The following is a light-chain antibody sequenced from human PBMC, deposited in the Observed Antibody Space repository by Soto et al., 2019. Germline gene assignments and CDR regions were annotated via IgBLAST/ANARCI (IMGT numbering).Light chain of an antibody. CDR3: QQYGSSPIT. CDR2: DAS. Sequence: EIVLTQSPATMSLSPGERATLSCGASESVSYSYAAWYQQKGGLAPRLLIHDASTRASGIPDRFSGSKSGTDFTLTIRGLEPEDAAVYYCQQYGSSPITFGQGTRLEIK. V-gene: IGKV3D-20*01. J-gene: IGKJ5*01. CDR1: ESVSYSY.